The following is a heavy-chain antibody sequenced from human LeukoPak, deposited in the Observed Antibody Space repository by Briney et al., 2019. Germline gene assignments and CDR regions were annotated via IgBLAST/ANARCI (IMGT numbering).Heavy chain of an antibody. D-gene: IGHD6-6*01. J-gene: IGHJ4*02. Sequence: GGSLRLSCAAPGFTFDDYAVHWVRQASGKGLEWGSGISWNSGSIGYADSVRGRFTTSRDNAKNSLYLQMNSLRAEDTDFYYCAKGRRSRVSSSTDNWGQGTLVTVSS. CDR2: ISWNSGSI. V-gene: IGHV3-9*01. CDR3: AKGRRSRVSSSTDN. CDR1: GFTFDDYA.